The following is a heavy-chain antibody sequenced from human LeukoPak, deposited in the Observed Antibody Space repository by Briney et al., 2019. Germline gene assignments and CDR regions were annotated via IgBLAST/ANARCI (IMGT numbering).Heavy chain of an antibody. CDR2: VYHTGST. CDR1: GGSVTSTNW. J-gene: IGHJ5*02. Sequence: SETLSLTCDVSGGSVTSTNWWTWVRQPPGKELEWIGYVYHTGSTNYNPSLKSRVTISVDTSKNEFSLKMTSVTAADTAVYYCARGFASGWYSRYDPWGQGTLVTVSS. CDR3: ARGFASGWYSRYDP. D-gene: IGHD6-19*01. V-gene: IGHV4-4*02.